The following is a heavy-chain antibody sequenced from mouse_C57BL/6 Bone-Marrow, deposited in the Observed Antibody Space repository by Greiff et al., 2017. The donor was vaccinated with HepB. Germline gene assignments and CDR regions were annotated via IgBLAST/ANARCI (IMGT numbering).Heavy chain of an antibody. CDR2: ISDGGSYT. V-gene: IGHV5-4*01. D-gene: IGHD4-1*01. CDR1: GFTFSSYA. J-gene: IGHJ4*01. CDR3: ARDPGYAMDY. Sequence: EVKLMESGGGLVKPGGSLKLSCAASGFTFSSYAMSWVRQTPEKRLEWVATISDGGSYTYYPDNVKGRITISRDNAKNNLYLQMSHLKSEDTAMYYCARDPGYAMDYWGQGTSVTVSS.